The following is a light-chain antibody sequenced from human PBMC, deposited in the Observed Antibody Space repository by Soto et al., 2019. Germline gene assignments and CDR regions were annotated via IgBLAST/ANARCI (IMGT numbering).Light chain of an antibody. J-gene: IGKJ1*01. CDR3: QQCYSSPRT. V-gene: IGKV1-39*01. CDR1: QRIRTY. Sequence: DIQMTQSPSTLSAGVGDRVTITCRASQRIRTYLNWYQQKPGKAPTLLIYAASSLQSGVPSRFSGGGSGTDFTLTSNTLQPEDFATYLCQQCYSSPRTFGQGTKVEIK. CDR2: AAS.